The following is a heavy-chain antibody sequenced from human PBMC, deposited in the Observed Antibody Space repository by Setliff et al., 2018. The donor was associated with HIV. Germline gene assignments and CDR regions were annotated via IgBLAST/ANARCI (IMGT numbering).Heavy chain of an antibody. Sequence: SETLSLTCTVSGGAMNNNYWSWIRQPPGKGLEWIGYIYYSGSTYYNPSLKSRVTISVDTSKNQFSLKLRSVTAADAAVYYCARDLRGTQSSDYWGQGTLVTVSS. CDR3: ARDLRGTQSSDY. CDR1: GGAMNNNY. D-gene: IGHD1-1*01. J-gene: IGHJ4*02. V-gene: IGHV4-59*12. CDR2: IYYSGST.